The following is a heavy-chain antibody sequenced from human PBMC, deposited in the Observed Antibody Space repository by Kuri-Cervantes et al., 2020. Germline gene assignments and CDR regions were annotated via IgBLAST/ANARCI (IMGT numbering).Heavy chain of an antibody. V-gene: IGHV3-30-3*01. Sequence: GESLKISCAASGFTFSSYAMHWVRQAPGKGLEWVAVISYDGSNKYYADSVKGRFTISRDNSKNTLYLQMNSLRAEDTAVYYCARGGCSSTSCYYDAFDIWAQGTMVTVSS. CDR1: GFTFSSYA. CDR2: ISYDGSNK. D-gene: IGHD2-2*01. J-gene: IGHJ3*02. CDR3: ARGGCSSTSCYYDAFDI.